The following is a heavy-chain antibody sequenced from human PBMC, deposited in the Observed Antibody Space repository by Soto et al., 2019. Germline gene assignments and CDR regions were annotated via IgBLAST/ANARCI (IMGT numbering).Heavy chain of an antibody. CDR2: IDPSDSYT. CDR3: ARRRIAAPFSGYYGMDV. CDR1: VYSFTSYW. Sequence: GESLKISCKGSVYSFTSYWISLVVQMPCKFLELMGRIDPSDSYTNYSPSFQGHVTISADKFISTAYLQWSSLKASDTAMYYCARRRIAAPFSGYYGMDVWGQGTTVTVSS. J-gene: IGHJ6*02. V-gene: IGHV5-10-1*01. D-gene: IGHD6-6*01.